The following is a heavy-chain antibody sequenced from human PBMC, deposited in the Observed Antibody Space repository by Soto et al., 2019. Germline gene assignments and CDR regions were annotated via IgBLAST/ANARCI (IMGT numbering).Heavy chain of an antibody. Sequence: QVQLVQSGAEVKKPGSSVKVSCKASGDTFSTYAISWVRQAPGQGLEWLGGIIPILGTPSYAQRFQGRVTITADKSTSTAYMELSSLRSEDTAVYYCARERSRYDRSGYYRPDYWVQGTLVTVSS. D-gene: IGHD3-22*01. CDR1: GDTFSTYA. V-gene: IGHV1-69*06. CDR3: ARERSRYDRSGYYRPDY. CDR2: IIPILGTP. J-gene: IGHJ4*02.